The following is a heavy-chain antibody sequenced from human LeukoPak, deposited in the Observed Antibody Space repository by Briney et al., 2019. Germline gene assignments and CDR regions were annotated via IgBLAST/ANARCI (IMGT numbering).Heavy chain of an antibody. D-gene: IGHD5/OR15-5a*01. CDR1: GGSITSSSYY. Sequence: PSETLSLTCTVSGGSITSSSYYWGWIRQPPGKGLEWIGSIYYSGSTYYNPSLKGRVTISVDTSKNRFSLKLSSVTAADTALYCSARSGSVYLRYYFDYWGQGTLVTVSS. J-gene: IGHJ4*02. CDR2: IYYSGST. V-gene: IGHV4-39*07. CDR3: ARSGSVYLRYYFDY.